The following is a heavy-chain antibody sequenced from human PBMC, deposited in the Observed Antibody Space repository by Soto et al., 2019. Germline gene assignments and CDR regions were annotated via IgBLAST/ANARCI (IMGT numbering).Heavy chain of an antibody. D-gene: IGHD6-13*01. CDR3: AREGSHSRYDYGLDV. J-gene: IGHJ6*02. CDR1: GYTFINYA. Sequence: QVQLVQSGAEVKKPGAAVKVSCKASGYTFINYAIHWVRQAPGQRLEWMGWINPGNGDTKYSQKFQGRVTITRDTCATPAYRELGSLRSEDTTVYYCAREGSHSRYDYGLDVWGQWTTVTVS. V-gene: IGHV1-3*01. CDR2: INPGNGDT.